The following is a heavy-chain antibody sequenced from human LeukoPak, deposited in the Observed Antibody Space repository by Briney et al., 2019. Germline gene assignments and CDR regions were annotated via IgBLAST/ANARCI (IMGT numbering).Heavy chain of an antibody. CDR3: ARGLHEYYYGSGSGY. CDR1: GYTFTSYG. Sequence: ASVKVSCKASGYTFTSYGISWVRQAPGQGLEWMGWISAYNGNTNYAQKLQGRVTMTTDTSTSTAYMELRSLRSGDTAVYYCARGLHEYYYGSGSGYWGQGTLVTVSS. V-gene: IGHV1-18*01. CDR2: ISAYNGNT. D-gene: IGHD3-10*01. J-gene: IGHJ4*02.